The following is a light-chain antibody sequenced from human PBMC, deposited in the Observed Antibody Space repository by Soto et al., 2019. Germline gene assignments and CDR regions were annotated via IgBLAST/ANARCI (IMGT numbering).Light chain of an antibody. CDR1: QSISSY. CDR3: KQANSFKIT. CDR2: AAS. J-gene: IGKJ5*01. V-gene: IGKV1-39*01. Sequence: IQVTQSPSSLSASVGDRVTITCRASQSISSYLNWYQQKPGKAPKLLIYAASSLQSGVKSRFSGSGSGTDFTLNISSMQPEDFATYYCKQANSFKITFGQGTRLDIK.